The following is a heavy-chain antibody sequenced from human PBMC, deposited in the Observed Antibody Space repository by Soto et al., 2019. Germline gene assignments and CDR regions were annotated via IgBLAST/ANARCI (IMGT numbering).Heavy chain of an antibody. D-gene: IGHD6-19*01. V-gene: IGHV3-30*18. CDR2: SSHDGSKA. Sequence: QVQLVESGGGVVQPGKSLRLACTATGFILRNYGVQWVRQAPGKGLEWVAVSSHDGSKAHYADDVNGGFTISRDNAKNTVHLQMNSLRAEDTAVYYCAKQGIEVAGTDYFDYWGQGALVTVAS. CDR3: AKQGIEVAGTDYFDY. J-gene: IGHJ4*02. CDR1: GFILRNYG.